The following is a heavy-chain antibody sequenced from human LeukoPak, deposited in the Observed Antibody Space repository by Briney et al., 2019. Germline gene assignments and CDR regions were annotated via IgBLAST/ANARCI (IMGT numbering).Heavy chain of an antibody. CDR2: ISSSSGYI. J-gene: IGHJ4*02. CDR3: ARSRASYGSGSFGIDY. D-gene: IGHD3-10*01. CDR1: GFTFSSYS. V-gene: IGHV3-21*01. Sequence: GGSLRLSCAASGFTFSSYSMNWVRQAPGKGLEWVSSISSSSGYIYYADSVKGRFTISRDNAKNSLYLQMNSLRAEDTAVYYCARSRASYGSGSFGIDYWGQGTLVTVSS.